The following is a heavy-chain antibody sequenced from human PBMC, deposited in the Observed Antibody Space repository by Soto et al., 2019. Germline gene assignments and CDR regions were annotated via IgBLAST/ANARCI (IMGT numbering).Heavy chain of an antibody. J-gene: IGHJ6*02. Sequence: QVQLQESGPGLVKPSQTLSLTCTVSGGSISSGGYYWTWIRQQPGKGLEWIGYNYYSGITYYNPSLKSRVTISLDTYKNQFSLKLSSVTAADTAVYYCARGSSIAGLYYGMDVWGQGTTVTVSS. CDR2: NYYSGIT. D-gene: IGHD6-6*01. CDR1: GGSISSGGYY. CDR3: ARGSSIAGLYYGMDV. V-gene: IGHV4-31*03.